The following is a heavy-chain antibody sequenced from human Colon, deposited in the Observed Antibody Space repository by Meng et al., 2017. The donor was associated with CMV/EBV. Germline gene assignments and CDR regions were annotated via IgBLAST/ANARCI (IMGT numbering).Heavy chain of an antibody. CDR2: ISSSSSTI. D-gene: IGHD3-3*01. CDR1: GFTFSSYS. J-gene: IGHJ4*02. Sequence: GESLKISCAASGFTFSSYSMNWVRQAPGKGLEWVSYISSSSSTIYYADSVKGRFTVSRDNVKNSLYLQMNSLRVEDMAVYYCARVTQYYDFWSGYLSFDYWGQGTLVTVSS. V-gene: IGHV3-48*04. CDR3: ARVTQYYDFWSGYLSFDY.